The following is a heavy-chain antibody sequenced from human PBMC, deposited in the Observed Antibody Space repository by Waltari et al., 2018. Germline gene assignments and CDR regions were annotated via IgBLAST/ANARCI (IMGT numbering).Heavy chain of an antibody. D-gene: IGHD1-7*01. Sequence: QVQLVQSGAEVKKPGSSVKVSCKASGGTFSSYAISWVRKAPGQGLEWMGRIIPIIGIANYEQKFKGRGTITADKSTSTAYMELSSLRSEDTAVYYCARDEGRNYWRGYYYYGMDVWGQGTTVTVSS. J-gene: IGHJ6*02. CDR3: ARDEGRNYWRGYYYYGMDV. V-gene: IGHV1-69*04. CDR1: GGTFSSYA. CDR2: IIPIIGIA.